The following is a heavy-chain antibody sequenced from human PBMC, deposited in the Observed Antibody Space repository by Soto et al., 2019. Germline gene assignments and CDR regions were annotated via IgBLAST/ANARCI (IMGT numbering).Heavy chain of an antibody. V-gene: IGHV1-2*02. Sequence: QVQLGQSGAEVKEPGDSVRVSCEASGYTFTAYYIHWVRQAPGQGLEWMGWINPKFGDTTYAQDFQGRVSMTRDMSISTVYTELIRLTSDDTAIYYCARNMDYYYGPGSGNGHGFWGQGTTVTVSS. CDR2: INPKFGDT. CDR1: GYTFTAYY. D-gene: IGHD3-10*01. J-gene: IGHJ6*02. CDR3: ARNMDYYYGPGSGNGHGF.